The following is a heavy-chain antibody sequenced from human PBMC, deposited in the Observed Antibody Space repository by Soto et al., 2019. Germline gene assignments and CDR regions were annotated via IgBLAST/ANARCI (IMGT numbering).Heavy chain of an antibody. J-gene: IGHJ6*02. D-gene: IGHD5-18*01. CDR3: TSGGGPDTAIVMGYYYYGMDV. Sequence: GGSLRLSCAASGFTFSGSAMHWVRQASGKGLEWVGRIRSKANSYATAYAASVKGRFTISRDDSKNTAYLQMNSLKTEDTAVYYCTSGGGPDTAIVMGYYYYGMDVWGQGTTVTVSS. V-gene: IGHV3-73*01. CDR1: GFTFSGSA. CDR2: IRSKANSYAT.